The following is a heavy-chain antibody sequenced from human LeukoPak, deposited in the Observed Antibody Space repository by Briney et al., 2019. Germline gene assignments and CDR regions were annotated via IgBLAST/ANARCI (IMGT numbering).Heavy chain of an antibody. CDR3: ARDGYSGSYREYNWFDP. CDR2: ISYDGSNK. D-gene: IGHD1-26*01. V-gene: IGHV3-30*04. Sequence: GGSLRLSCAASGFTFSSYAMHWVRQAPGKGLEWVAVISYDGSNKYYADSVKGRFTISRDNSKNTLYLQMNSLRAEDTAVYYCARDGYSGSYREYNWFDPWGQGTLVTVSS. CDR1: GFTFSSYA. J-gene: IGHJ5*02.